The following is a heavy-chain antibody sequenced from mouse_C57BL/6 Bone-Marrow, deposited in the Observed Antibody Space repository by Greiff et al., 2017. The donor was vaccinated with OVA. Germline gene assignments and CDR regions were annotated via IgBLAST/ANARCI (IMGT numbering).Heavy chain of an antibody. D-gene: IGHD2-3*01. CDR2: INPYNGGT. CDR1: GYTFTDYY. V-gene: IGHV1-19*01. CDR3: ARDRWLLPPSFDV. Sequence: VQLQQSGPVLVKPGASVKMSCKASGYTFTDYYMNWVKQSHGKSLEWIGVINPYNGGTSYKQKFKGKATLTVDKSSSTAYMELNSLTSEDSAVYYCARDRWLLPPSFDVWGTGTTVTVSS. J-gene: IGHJ1*03.